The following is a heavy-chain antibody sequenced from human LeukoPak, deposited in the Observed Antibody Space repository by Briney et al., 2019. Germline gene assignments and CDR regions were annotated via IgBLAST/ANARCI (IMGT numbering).Heavy chain of an antibody. V-gene: IGHV1-69*06. J-gene: IGHJ4*02. CDR3: ARSSTLPAAMFDC. D-gene: IGHD2-2*01. Sequence: ASVKVSCKASGGTFSSYAISWVRQAPGQGLEWMGGIIPIFGTANYAQKFQGRVTITADKSTSTAYMELSSLRSEDTAVYYCARSSTLPAAMFDCWGQGTLVTVSS. CDR2: IIPIFGTA. CDR1: GGTFSSYA.